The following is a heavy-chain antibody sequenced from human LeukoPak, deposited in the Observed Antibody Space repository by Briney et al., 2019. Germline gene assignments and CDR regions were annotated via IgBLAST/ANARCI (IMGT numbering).Heavy chain of an antibody. CDR2: ISGSGGST. CDR1: GFTFSSFG. V-gene: IGHV3-23*01. J-gene: IGHJ4*02. D-gene: IGHD3-22*01. Sequence: GRSLRLSCAASGFTFSSFGMSWVRQAPGKGLQWVSAISGSGGSTYYADSVKGRFTISRDNSKNTLYLQMNSLRAEDTAVYYCAKGLTMIVVVADYWGQGTLVTVSS. CDR3: AKGLTMIVVVADY.